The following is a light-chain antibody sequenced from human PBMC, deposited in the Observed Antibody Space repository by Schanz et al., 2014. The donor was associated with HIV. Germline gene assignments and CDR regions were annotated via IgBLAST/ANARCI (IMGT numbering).Light chain of an antibody. Sequence: QSVLTQPPSVSGAPGQRVTIPCSGSSSNVGAGFDVHWYQQALGKAPTLLIYTNDNRPSGVPDRYSGSKSGTSASLAITGLQAEDEAEYYCQSYDSSLNSYVFGSGTKLTVL. J-gene: IGLJ1*01. CDR2: TND. CDR3: QSYDSSLNSYV. CDR1: SSNVGAGFD. V-gene: IGLV1-40*01.